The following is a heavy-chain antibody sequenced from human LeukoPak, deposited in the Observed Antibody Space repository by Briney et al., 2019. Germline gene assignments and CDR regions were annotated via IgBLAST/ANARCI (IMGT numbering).Heavy chain of an antibody. CDR3: ARTKNSGSYPRMDV. V-gene: IGHV4-59*08. CDR1: GGSISSYY. D-gene: IGHD1-26*01. J-gene: IGHJ6*02. Sequence: PSETLSLTCTVSGGSISSYYWSWIRQPPGKGLEWIGYIYYSGSTNYNPSLKSRVTISVDTSKNQFSLKLSSVTAADTAVYYCARTKNSGSYPRMDVWGQGTTVTVSS. CDR2: IYYSGST.